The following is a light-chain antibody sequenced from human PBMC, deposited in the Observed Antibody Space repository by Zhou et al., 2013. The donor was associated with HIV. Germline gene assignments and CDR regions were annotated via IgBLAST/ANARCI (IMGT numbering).Light chain of an antibody. V-gene: IGKV1-39*01. CDR1: QTISTY. J-gene: IGKJ4*01. CDR3: QQYKIYPLT. CDR2: DAS. Sequence: DIQMTQSPSSLSASIGDRVTITCWASQTISTYLHWYQQIPGKPPKLLICDASTLQSGVPSRFSGSGSGTVFTLTISNLQPEDIASYYCQQYKIYPLTFGGGTKVEIK.